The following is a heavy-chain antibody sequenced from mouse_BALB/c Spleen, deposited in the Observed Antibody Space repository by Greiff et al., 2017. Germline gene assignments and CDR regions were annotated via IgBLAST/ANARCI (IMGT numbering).Heavy chain of an antibody. J-gene: IGHJ3*01. CDR3: ARSGGHYYGYFAY. Sequence: QVQLQQSAAELARPGASVKMSCKASGYTFTSYTMHWVKQRPGQGLEWIGYINPSSGYTEYNQKFKDKTTLTADKSSSTAYMQLSSLTSEDSAVYYCARSGGHYYGYFAYWGQGTLVTVSA. D-gene: IGHD1-2*01. CDR2: INPSSGYT. V-gene: IGHV1-4*02. CDR1: GYTFTSYT.